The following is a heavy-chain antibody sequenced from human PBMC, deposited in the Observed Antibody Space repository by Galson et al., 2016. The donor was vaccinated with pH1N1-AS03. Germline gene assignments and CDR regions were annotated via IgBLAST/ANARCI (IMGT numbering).Heavy chain of an antibody. Sequence: CAISGDSVSSNTAAWNWIRQSPSRGLEWLGRTYYRSQWSQWYKDYPPFVRGRIIINPDTSKNQFSLQLNSVTPEDTAIYYCARDHLGAGPAFDYWGQGILVTVTS. V-gene: IGHV6-1*01. J-gene: IGHJ4*02. CDR1: GDSVSSNTAA. D-gene: IGHD1-26*01. CDR2: TYYRSQWSQWYK. CDR3: ARDHLGAGPAFDY.